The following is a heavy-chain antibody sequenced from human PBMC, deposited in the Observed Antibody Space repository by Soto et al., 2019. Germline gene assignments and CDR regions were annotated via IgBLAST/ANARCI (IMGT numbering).Heavy chain of an antibody. Sequence: ASVKVSCKASGYTLSDYFIHWVRQAPGQGLEWMGWINPDSGTPYYAQKFKGRATMTRDTSLGTAYLVLNTLEYDDTSVYYCAISDDLWGSGTLVTVSS. V-gene: IGHV1-2*02. CDR1: GYTLSDYF. CDR2: INPDSGTP. CDR3: AISDDL. J-gene: IGHJ4*02.